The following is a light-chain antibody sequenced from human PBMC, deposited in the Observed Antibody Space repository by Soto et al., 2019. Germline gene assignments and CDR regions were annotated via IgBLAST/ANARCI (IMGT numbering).Light chain of an antibody. J-gene: IGKJ5*01. CDR2: GAS. V-gene: IGKV3-15*01. CDR1: QSVSSN. Sequence: EMVITRSPATLSVSPGERATLSCRASQSVSSNLAWYQQKPGQAPRLLIYGASTRATGIPARFSGSGSGTEFTLTISSLQSEDFAVYYCQQYNNWPRTFGQGTRLEIK. CDR3: QQYNNWPRT.